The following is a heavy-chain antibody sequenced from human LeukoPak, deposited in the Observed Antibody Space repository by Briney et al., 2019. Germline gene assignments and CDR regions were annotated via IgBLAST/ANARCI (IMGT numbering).Heavy chain of an antibody. J-gene: IGHJ4*02. CDR1: GFTVSSNY. Sequence: GGSLRLSCAASGFTVSSNYMSWVRQAPGNGLEWVSVIYSGGSTYYADSVKGRFTISRDNSKNTLYLQMNSLRAEDTAVYYCARGVGISSPYYFDYWGQGTLVTVSS. V-gene: IGHV3-66*01. D-gene: IGHD6-13*01. CDR2: IYSGGST. CDR3: ARGVGISSPYYFDY.